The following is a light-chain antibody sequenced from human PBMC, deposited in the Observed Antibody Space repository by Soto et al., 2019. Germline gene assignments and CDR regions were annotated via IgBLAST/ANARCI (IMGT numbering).Light chain of an antibody. Sequence: TKPASVSGSPRQSITFSCTGTRSDVGGYNYVSWYQHHPGKAPQLIIYEVSNRPSGVSNRFSGSKSGNTASLTISALQAEDEAHYYCSSYTSSSTLANHVIGTGTK. J-gene: IGLJ1*01. CDR1: RSDVGGYNY. V-gene: IGLV2-14*01. CDR3: SSYTSSSTLANHV. CDR2: EVS.